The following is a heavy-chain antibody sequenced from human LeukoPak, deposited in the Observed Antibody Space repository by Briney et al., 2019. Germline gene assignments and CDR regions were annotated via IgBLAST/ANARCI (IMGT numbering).Heavy chain of an antibody. J-gene: IGHJ4*02. CDR3: ARDRGSGSYYPKPCDY. V-gene: IGHV1-18*01. Sequence: ASVKVSCKASGYTFTSYGISWVRQAPGQGLEWMGWISAYNGNTNYAQKLQGRVTMTTDTSTSTAYMELRSLRSDDTAVYYCARDRGSGSYYPKPCDYWGQGTLVTVSS. CDR1: GYTFTSYG. CDR2: ISAYNGNT. D-gene: IGHD1-26*01.